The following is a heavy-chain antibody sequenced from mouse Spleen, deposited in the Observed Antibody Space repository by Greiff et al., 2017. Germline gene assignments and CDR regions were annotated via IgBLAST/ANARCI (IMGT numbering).Heavy chain of an antibody. CDR3: ARWGITTWFAY. CDR2: IDPANGNT. V-gene: IGHV14-3*02. Sequence: DVQLQESGAELVKPGASVKLSCTASGFNIKDTYMHWVKQRPEQGLEWIGRIDPANGNTKYDPKFQGKATLTADTSSNTAYLQLSSLTSEGTAVYYSARWGITTWFAYWGQGTLVTVSA. J-gene: IGHJ3*01. D-gene: IGHD2-4*01. CDR1: GFNIKDTY.